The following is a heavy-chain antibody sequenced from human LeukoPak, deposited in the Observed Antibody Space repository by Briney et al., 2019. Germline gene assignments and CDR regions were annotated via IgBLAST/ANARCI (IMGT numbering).Heavy chain of an antibody. Sequence: KSSETLSLTCTVSGGSISSGDYYWSWIRQPPGKGLEWIGYIYDSGSTYYNPSLKSRVTISVDTSKNQFSLKLSSVTAADTAVYYCARGKKGVPAATDYWGQGTLVTVSS. J-gene: IGHJ4*02. CDR1: GGSISSGDYY. CDR3: ARGKKGVPAATDY. V-gene: IGHV4-30-4*08. CDR2: IYDSGST. D-gene: IGHD2-2*01.